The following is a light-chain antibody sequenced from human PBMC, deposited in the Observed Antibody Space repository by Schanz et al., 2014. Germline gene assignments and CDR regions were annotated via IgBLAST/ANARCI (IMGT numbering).Light chain of an antibody. CDR3: QQYNNWPLT. V-gene: IGKV3-15*01. J-gene: IGKJ4*01. CDR2: GAS. Sequence: EIVLTQSPGTLSLSPGERATLSCRASQTVTTSYLAWYQQKPGQAPRLLIYGASTRATDFPARFSGSGSGTDFTLTISSLQSEDLALYYCQQYNNWPLTFGGGTKVEIK. CDR1: QTVTTSY.